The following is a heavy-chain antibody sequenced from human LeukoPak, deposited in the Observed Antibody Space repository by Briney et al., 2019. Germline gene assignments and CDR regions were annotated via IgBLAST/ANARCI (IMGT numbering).Heavy chain of an antibody. Sequence: SETLSLTCSVSGGSISRYDWSWIRQPPGKGLDWMGYIYYSGSTNYNPSLKSRVTISVDTSKTQVSLKLSPVTAADTAVYYCARLGYCRSTNCRCMDVWGQGTTVTVSS. J-gene: IGHJ6*02. D-gene: IGHD2-2*01. V-gene: IGHV4-59*08. CDR3: ARLGYCRSTNCRCMDV. CDR2: IYYSGST. CDR1: GGSISRYD.